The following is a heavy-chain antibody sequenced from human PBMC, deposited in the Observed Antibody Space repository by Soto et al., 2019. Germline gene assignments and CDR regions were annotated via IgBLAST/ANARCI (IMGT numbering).Heavy chain of an antibody. Sequence: ASVKVSCKASGYTFTSYGISWVRQAPGQGLEWMGWISAYNGNTNYAQKLQGRVTMTTDTSTSTAYMELRSLRSDDTAVYYCARVKEEISDYYYYGMDVWGQGTTVTVSS. V-gene: IGHV1-18*04. J-gene: IGHJ6*02. CDR3: ARVKEEISDYYYYGMDV. CDR1: GYTFTSYG. CDR2: ISAYNGNT.